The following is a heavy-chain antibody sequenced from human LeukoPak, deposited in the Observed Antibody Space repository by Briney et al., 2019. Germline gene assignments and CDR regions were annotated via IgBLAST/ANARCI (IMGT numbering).Heavy chain of an antibody. CDR1: GGTFSSYA. CDR2: IIPIFGTA. D-gene: IGHD3-10*01. V-gene: IGHV1-69*05. CDR3: ARDSDGSGSQYYYYYYMDV. J-gene: IGHJ6*03. Sequence: ASVKVSCKASGGTFSSYAISWVRQAPGQGLEWIGGIIPIFGTANYAQKFQGRVTITTDESKSTAYMELSSLRSEDTAVYYCARDSDGSGSQYYYYYYMDVWGKGTTVTVSS.